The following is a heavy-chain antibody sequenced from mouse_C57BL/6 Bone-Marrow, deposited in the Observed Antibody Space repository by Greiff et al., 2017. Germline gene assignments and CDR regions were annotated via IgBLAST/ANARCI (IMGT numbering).Heavy chain of an antibody. D-gene: IGHD1-1*01. Sequence: EVKLMESGGGLVQPGGSLKLSCAASGFTFSDYYMYWVRQTPEKRLEWVAYISNGGGSTYYPDTVKGRFTISRDNAKNTLYLQMSRLKSEDTAMYYCARGLEKTYYGSRVYAMDYWGQGTSVTVSS. J-gene: IGHJ4*01. V-gene: IGHV5-12*01. CDR3: ARGLEKTYYGSRVYAMDY. CDR2: ISNGGGST. CDR1: GFTFSDYY.